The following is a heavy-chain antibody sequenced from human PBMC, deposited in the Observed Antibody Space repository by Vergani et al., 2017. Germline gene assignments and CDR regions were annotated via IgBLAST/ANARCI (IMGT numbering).Heavy chain of an antibody. J-gene: IGHJ6*03. CDR2: ISYDGSNE. D-gene: IGHD3-3*01. Sequence: QVQLVEYGGGVVQPGTSLRLSCAASGFTFTNHAMNWVRREPGKGREWVALISYDGSNEYYADSVKGRFTISRVNSKNTLFMQMSSLSGDDTAVYYCARGNLWSGYATHDMDVWGKGTMVTVSS. V-gene: IGHV3-30*04. CDR3: ARGNLWSGYATHDMDV. CDR1: GFTFTNHA.